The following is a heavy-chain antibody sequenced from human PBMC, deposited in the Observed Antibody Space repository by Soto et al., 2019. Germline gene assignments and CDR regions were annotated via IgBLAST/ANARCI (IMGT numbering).Heavy chain of an antibody. V-gene: IGHV3-64D*06. CDR3: VKSRGGNNFDFFD. CDR2: VRGNGDPP. J-gene: IGHJ4*02. Sequence: LRFSCSASGFTFSSYAMHWVRQAPGKGLEYVSGVRGNGDPPFYADSVKGRFTISRDNSKNTLYLQMSSLSADDTAVYYCVKSRGGNNFDFFDWGQGALVTVSS. CDR1: GFTFSSYA. D-gene: IGHD5-12*01.